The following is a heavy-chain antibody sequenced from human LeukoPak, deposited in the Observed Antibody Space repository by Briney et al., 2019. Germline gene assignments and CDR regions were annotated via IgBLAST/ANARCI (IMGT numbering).Heavy chain of an antibody. J-gene: IGHJ4*02. CDR3: ASFPVEPRGGNFDY. CDR1: GGTFSSYA. Sequence: ASVKVSFKASGGTFSSYAISWVRQAPGQGLEWMGGIIPIFGTANYAQKFQGRVTITTDESTSTAYMELSSLRSEDTAVYYCASFPVEPRGGNFDYWGQGTLVTVSS. CDR2: IIPIFGTA. V-gene: IGHV1-69*05. D-gene: IGHD3-10*01.